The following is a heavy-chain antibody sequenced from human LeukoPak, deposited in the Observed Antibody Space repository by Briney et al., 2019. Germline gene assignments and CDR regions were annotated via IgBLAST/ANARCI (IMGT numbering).Heavy chain of an antibody. D-gene: IGHD3-22*01. CDR2: IYYSGST. J-gene: IGHJ4*02. V-gene: IGHV4-31*03. CDR3: ARIPGDYYDTQGDY. CDR1: GGSIRSGGDY. Sequence: KPSETLSLTCTVSGGSIRSGGDYWSWIRQHPGKGLEWIGSIYYSGSTNYNPSLESRVTISVDTSKNQFSLRLSSVPAADTAVYYCARIPGDYYDTQGDYWGQGTLVIVS.